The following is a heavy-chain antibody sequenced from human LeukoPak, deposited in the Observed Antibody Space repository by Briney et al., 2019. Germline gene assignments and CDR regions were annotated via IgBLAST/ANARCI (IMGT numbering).Heavy chain of an antibody. Sequence: SETLSLTCTVSGGSISSSSYYWGWIRQPPGKGLEWIGYIYYSGSTNYNPSLKSRVTISVDTSKNQFSLKLSSVTAADTAVYYCARSPSAFDLWGQGTMVTVSS. V-gene: IGHV4-61*05. CDR1: GGSISSSSYY. J-gene: IGHJ3*01. CDR3: ARSPSAFDL. CDR2: IYYSGST.